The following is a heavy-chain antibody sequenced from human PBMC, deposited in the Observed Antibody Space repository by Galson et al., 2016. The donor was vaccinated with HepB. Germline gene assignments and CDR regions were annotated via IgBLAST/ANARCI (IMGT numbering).Heavy chain of an antibody. CDR3: TRGPHPQWPVSGY. D-gene: IGHD3-16*01. Sequence: KGLECIGEIHHDGSANYDPSLTSRVTISLDTSKKQFSLILTSVTAADTAVYYCTRGPHPQWPVSGYWGQGTLVTVSS. V-gene: IGHV4-34*01. CDR2: IHHDGSA. J-gene: IGHJ4*02.